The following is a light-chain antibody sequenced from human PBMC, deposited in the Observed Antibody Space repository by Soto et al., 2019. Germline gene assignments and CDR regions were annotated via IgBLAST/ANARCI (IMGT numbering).Light chain of an antibody. CDR1: QSVTSN. CDR3: QQYNDWPPYT. CDR2: GAS. J-gene: IGKJ2*01. V-gene: IGKV3-15*01. Sequence: ETVVTQSPATLSVSPGERATLSCRASQSVTSNLAWYQQKPGQAPRLLIYGASTRATGVPARFSGSGSGTEFTLTISSPQSEDFAVYYCQQYNDWPPYTFGQGTKLEIK.